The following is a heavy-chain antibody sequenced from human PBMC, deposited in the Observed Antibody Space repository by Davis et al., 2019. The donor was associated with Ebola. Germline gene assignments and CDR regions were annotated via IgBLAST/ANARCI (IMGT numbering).Heavy chain of an antibody. J-gene: IGHJ4*02. Sequence: PGGSLRLSCVPSGFTFSSFTMAWVRQSPGKGLEWVSVIYIDGSTHYADSVKGRFTISRDSSRNTLFLQMNILRAEDTAIYYCASGLGLGVTLFGELGYWGQGSLVTVSS. D-gene: IGHD3-10*02. CDR3: ASGLGLGVTLFGELGY. V-gene: IGHV3-53*01. CDR2: IYIDGST. CDR1: GFTFSSFT.